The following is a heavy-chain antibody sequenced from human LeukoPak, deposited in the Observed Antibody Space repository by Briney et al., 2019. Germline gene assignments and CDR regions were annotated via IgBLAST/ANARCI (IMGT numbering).Heavy chain of an antibody. CDR2: ISYDGSNK. CDR1: GFTFSSYG. CDR3: AKDWGLDYAPGHV. D-gene: IGHD4-17*01. J-gene: IGHJ6*02. V-gene: IGHV3-30*18. Sequence: GRSLRLSCAASGFTFSSYGMHWVRQAPGKGLEWVAVISYDGSNKYYTDSVKGRFTISRDNSKNTLYLQMNSLRADDTAVYYCAKDWGLDYAPGHVWGLGTTVTVSS.